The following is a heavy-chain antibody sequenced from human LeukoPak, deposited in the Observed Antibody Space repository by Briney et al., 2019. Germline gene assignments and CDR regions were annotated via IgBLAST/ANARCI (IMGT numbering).Heavy chain of an antibody. CDR3: AKEKTAVAGLFDY. D-gene: IGHD6-19*01. V-gene: IGHV3-23*01. J-gene: IGHJ4*02. CDR1: GFTFSNYA. CDR2: ISGSGFST. Sequence: PGGSLRLSYAASGFTFSNYAMSWVRQAPGKGLEWVSAISGSGFSTYYADSVKGRFTISRDNSKNTLYLQMNSLRAEDTAVYYCAKEKTAVAGLFDYWGQGTLVTVSS.